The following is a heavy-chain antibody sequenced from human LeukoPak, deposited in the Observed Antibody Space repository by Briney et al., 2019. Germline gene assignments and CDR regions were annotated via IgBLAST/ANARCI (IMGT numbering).Heavy chain of an antibody. CDR1: GGTFSSYA. D-gene: IGHD5-24*01. CDR2: IIPIFGIA. Sequence: ASVKVSCKASGGTFSSYAISWVRQAPGQGLEWMGRIIPIFGIANFAQKFQGRVTITADKSTSTAYMALSSLRSEDTAVYCCARGDGYNYWFDYWGQGTLVTVSS. CDR3: ARGDGYNYWFDY. V-gene: IGHV1-69*10. J-gene: IGHJ4*02.